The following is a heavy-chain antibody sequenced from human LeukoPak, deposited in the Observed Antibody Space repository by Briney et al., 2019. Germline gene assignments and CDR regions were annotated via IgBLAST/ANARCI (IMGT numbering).Heavy chain of an antibody. J-gene: IGHJ4*02. Sequence: ASVKVSCKASGYTFTGYYMHWVRQAPGQGLEWMGWINPNSGGTNYAQKFQGRVTMTRGTSISTAYMELSRLRSDDTAVYYCASGYLSGSTYYFDYWGQGTLVTVSS. CDR1: GYTFTGYY. CDR2: INPNSGGT. D-gene: IGHD1-26*01. CDR3: ASGYLSGSTYYFDY. V-gene: IGHV1-2*02.